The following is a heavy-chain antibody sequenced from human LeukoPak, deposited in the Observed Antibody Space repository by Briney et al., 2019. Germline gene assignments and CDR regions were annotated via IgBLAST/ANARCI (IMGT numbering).Heavy chain of an antibody. CDR1: GGSISSGSYY. CDR2: IYTSGST. V-gene: IGHV4-61*02. J-gene: IGHJ3*02. CDR3: ARDSYCGGDCYPDNAFDI. Sequence: PSQTLSLTCTVSGGSISSGSYYWSWIRQPAGKGLEWIGRIYTSGSTYYNPSLKSRVTISVDTSKNQFSLKLSSVTAADTAVYYCARDSYCGGDCYPDNAFDIWGQGTMVTVSS. D-gene: IGHD2-21*02.